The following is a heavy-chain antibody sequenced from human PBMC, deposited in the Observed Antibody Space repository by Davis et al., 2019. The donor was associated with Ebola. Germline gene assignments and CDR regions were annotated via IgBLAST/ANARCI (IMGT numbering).Heavy chain of an antibody. Sequence: SETLSLTCTVSGGPISSGGYYWSWIRQHPGKGLEWIGYIYYSGSTYYNPSLKSRVTISVDTSKNQFSLKLSSVTAADTAVYYCARGRQYAWFDPWGQGTLVTVSS. D-gene: IGHD4-11*01. CDR3: ARGRQYAWFDP. CDR1: GGPISSGGYY. V-gene: IGHV4-31*03. CDR2: IYYSGST. J-gene: IGHJ5*02.